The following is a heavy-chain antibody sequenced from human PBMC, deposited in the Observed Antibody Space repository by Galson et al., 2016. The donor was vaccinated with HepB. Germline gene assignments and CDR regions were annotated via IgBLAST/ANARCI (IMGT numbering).Heavy chain of an antibody. CDR2: IYWDDDK. Sequence: PALVKPTQTLTLTCTFSGFSLSTSGVGVGWIRQPPGKALEWLALIYWDDDKRYSPSLETRLTLTKDTSKNQVVLRMNNMDPVDTATYYCAPKNAARGSGMNFAYWGQGTLVTVSS. V-gene: IGHV2-5*02. CDR1: GFSLSTSGVG. D-gene: IGHD3-10*01. J-gene: IGHJ4*02. CDR3: APKNAARGSGMNFAY.